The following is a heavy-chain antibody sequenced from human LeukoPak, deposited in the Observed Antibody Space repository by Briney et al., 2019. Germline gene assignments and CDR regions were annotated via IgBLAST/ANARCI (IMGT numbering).Heavy chain of an antibody. D-gene: IGHD3-10*01. CDR1: GLTFSSYW. CDR3: ASANVLLCFGELLFYYFDY. J-gene: IGHJ4*02. V-gene: IGHV3-7*03. CDR2: IKQDGSEK. Sequence: PGGSLRLSCAASGLTFSSYWMSWVRQAPGKGLEWVANIKQDGSEKYYVDSVKGRFTISRDNAKDSLYLQMNSLRAEDTAVYYCASANVLLCFGELLFYYFDYWGQGPLVTVSS.